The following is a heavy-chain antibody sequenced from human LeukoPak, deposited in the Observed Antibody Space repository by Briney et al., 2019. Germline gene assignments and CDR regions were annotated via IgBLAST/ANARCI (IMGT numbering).Heavy chain of an antibody. J-gene: IGHJ4*02. CDR1: GGSISSGGYY. CDR3: ARVKLARGRYFDY. Sequence: SQTLSLTCTVSGGSISSGGYYWSWIRQHPGKGLEWIGYIYYSGSTYYNPSLKSRVTISVDTSKDQFSLKLSSVTAADTAVYYCARVKLARGRYFDYWGQGTLVTVSS. D-gene: IGHD1-1*01. CDR2: IYYSGST. V-gene: IGHV4-31*03.